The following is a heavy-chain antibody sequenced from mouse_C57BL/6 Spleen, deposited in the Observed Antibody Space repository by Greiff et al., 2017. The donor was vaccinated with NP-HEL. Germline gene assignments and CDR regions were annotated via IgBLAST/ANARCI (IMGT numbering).Heavy chain of an antibody. CDR3: ARDYDYDGNYAMDY. D-gene: IGHD2-4*01. Sequence: EVMLVESEGGLVQPGSSMKLSCTASGFTFSDYYMAWVRQVPEKGLEWVANINYDGSSTYYLDSLKSRFIISRDNAKNILYLQMSSLKSEDTATYYCARDYDYDGNYAMDYWGQGTSVTVSS. J-gene: IGHJ4*01. V-gene: IGHV5-16*01. CDR2: INYDGSST. CDR1: GFTFSDYY.